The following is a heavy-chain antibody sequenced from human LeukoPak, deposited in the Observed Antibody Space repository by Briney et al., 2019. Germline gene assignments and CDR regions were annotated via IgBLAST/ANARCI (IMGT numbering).Heavy chain of an antibody. J-gene: IGHJ6*04. V-gene: IGHV1-18*04. Sequence: ASVKVSCKASGYTFTSYGISWVRQAPGQGLEWMGWISAYNGNTNYAQKLQGRITMTTDTSTSTAYMELRSLGSDDTAVYYCARVKRITMVRGVISGMDVWGKGTTVTVSS. CDR3: ARVKRITMVRGVISGMDV. D-gene: IGHD3-10*01. CDR2: ISAYNGNT. CDR1: GYTFTSYG.